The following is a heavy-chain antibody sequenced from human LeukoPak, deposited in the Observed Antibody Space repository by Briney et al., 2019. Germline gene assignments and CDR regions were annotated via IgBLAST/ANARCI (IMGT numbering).Heavy chain of an antibody. CDR1: GFTFSSYE. CDR3: ARVEWELGGRPFDC. V-gene: IGHV3-48*03. CDR2: ISSSGSTI. J-gene: IGHJ4*02. Sequence: PGGSLRLSCAASGFTFSSYEMNWVRQAPGKGLEWVSYISSSGSTIYYADSVKGRFTISRDNAKNSLYLQMNSLRAEDTAVYYCARVEWELGGRPFDCWGQGTLVTVSS. D-gene: IGHD1-26*01.